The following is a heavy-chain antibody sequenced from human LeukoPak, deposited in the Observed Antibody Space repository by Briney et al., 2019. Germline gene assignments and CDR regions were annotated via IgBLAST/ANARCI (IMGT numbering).Heavy chain of an antibody. J-gene: IGHJ3*02. CDR3: ARDYGDIVVVVAANGDAFDI. V-gene: IGHV1-18*01. CDR1: GYTFTSYG. D-gene: IGHD2-15*01. CDR2: ISAYNGNT. Sequence: ASVKVSCKASGYTFTSYGISWVRQAPGQGLEWMGWISAYNGNTNYAQKLQGRVTMTTDTSTSTAYMELRSPRSDDTAVYYCARDYGDIVVVVAANGDAFDIWGQGTMVTVSS.